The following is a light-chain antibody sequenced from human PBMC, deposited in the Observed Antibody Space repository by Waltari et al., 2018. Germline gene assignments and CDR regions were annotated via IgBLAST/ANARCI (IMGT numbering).Light chain of an antibody. CDR2: EDV. CDR1: ALPKKY. J-gene: IGLJ2*01. Sequence: SYELTQPPSVSVSPGQTARITCSGDALPKKYAYWYQQKSGQAPVQVIYEDVKRPHGLPGEFLGSSPGTMVTLTISGAQVEDEADYYCYSTDSSGNVQVFGGGTKLTVL. CDR3: YSTDSSGNVQV. V-gene: IGLV3-10*01.